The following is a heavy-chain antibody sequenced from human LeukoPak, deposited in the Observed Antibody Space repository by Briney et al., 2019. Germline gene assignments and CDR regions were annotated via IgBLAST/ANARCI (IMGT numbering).Heavy chain of an antibody. J-gene: IGHJ3*02. CDR2: ISYDGSNK. CDR1: GFTFSSHG. Sequence: PGRSLRLSCAASGFTFSSHGMHWVRQAPGKGLEWVAVISYDGSNKYYADSVKGRFTISRDNSKNTLYLQMNSLRAEDTAVYYCAILSRSDAFDIWGQGTMVTVSS. CDR3: AILSRSDAFDI. V-gene: IGHV3-30*03.